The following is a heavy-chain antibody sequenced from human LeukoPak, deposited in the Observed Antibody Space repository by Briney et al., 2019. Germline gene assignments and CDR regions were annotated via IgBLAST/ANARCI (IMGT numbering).Heavy chain of an antibody. CDR2: INPNTGGT. D-gene: IGHD3-16*01. Sequence: ASVKVSCTASGYTFTGYYIHWVRQAPGQGLEWMGWINPNTGGTNYAQKFQGRVTMTRDTSISTAYMELSRLRSDDTSVYYCAGGLTSGSDYWGQGTLVTVSS. J-gene: IGHJ4*02. CDR3: AGGLTSGSDY. V-gene: IGHV1-2*02. CDR1: GYTFTGYY.